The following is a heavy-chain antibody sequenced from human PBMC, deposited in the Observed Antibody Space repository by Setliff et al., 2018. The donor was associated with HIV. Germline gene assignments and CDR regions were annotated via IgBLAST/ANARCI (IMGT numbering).Heavy chain of an antibody. J-gene: IGHJ6*03. Sequence: ASVKVSCKASGYTFTNYGISWVRQAPGEGLEWMGWISPYSGKKKYAQNVEDRVTMTTDASTSTAYMDVRSLKSNDTAVYYCGSGRGSEGYYYMDVWGKGTTVTVSS. CDR2: ISPYSGKK. CDR3: GSGRGSEGYYYMDV. D-gene: IGHD3-10*01. CDR1: GYTFTNYG. V-gene: IGHV1-18*01.